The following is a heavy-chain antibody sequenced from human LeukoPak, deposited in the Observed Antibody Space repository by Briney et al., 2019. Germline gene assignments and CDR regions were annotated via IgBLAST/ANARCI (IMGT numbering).Heavy chain of an antibody. D-gene: IGHD4-17*01. CDR3: ARDDYGDGYYYYGMDV. Sequence: GGSLRFSCAASGFTVSSNYMSWVRQAPGKGLEWVSVIYSGGSTYYADSVKGRFTISRDNSKNTLYLQMNSLRAEDTAVYYCARDDYGDGYYYYGMDVWGQGTTVTVSS. V-gene: IGHV3-53*01. CDR2: IYSGGST. CDR1: GFTVSSNY. J-gene: IGHJ6*02.